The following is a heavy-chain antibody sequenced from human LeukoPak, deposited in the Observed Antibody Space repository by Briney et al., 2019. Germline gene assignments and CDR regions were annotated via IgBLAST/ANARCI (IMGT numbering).Heavy chain of an antibody. D-gene: IGHD3-10*01. Sequence: PSETLSLTCAVYGGSFSGYYWSWIRQPPGKGLEWIGEINHSGSTYYNPSLKSRVTISVDTSKNQFSLKLSSVTAADTAVYYCARRLLLGHFDYWGQGTLVTVSS. CDR1: GGSFSGYY. CDR2: INHSGST. V-gene: IGHV4-34*01. J-gene: IGHJ4*02. CDR3: ARRLLLGHFDY.